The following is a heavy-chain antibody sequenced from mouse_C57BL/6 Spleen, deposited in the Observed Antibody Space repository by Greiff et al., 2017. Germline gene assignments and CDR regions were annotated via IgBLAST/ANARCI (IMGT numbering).Heavy chain of an antibody. D-gene: IGHD3-3*01. CDR3: ARERDADY. J-gene: IGHJ2*01. CDR1: GYAFSSSW. CDR2: IYPGDGDT. Sequence: VKVVESGPELVKPGASVKISCKASGYAFSSSWMNWVKQRPGKGLEWIGRIYPGDGDTNYNGKFKGKATLTADKSSSTAYMQLSSLTSEDSAVYFCARERDADYWGQGTTLTVSS. V-gene: IGHV1-82*01.